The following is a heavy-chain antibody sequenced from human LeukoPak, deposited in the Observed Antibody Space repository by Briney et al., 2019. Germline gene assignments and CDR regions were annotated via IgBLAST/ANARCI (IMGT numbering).Heavy chain of an antibody. J-gene: IGHJ4*02. CDR1: GGSFSGYY. Sequence: SETLSLTCAVYGGSFSGYYWSWIRQPPGKGLEWIGEISHSGSTNYNPSLKSRVTISVDTSKNQFSLKLSSVTAADTAVYYCARRRDYDILTGYPEYYFDYWGQGTLVTVSS. CDR2: ISHSGST. D-gene: IGHD3-9*01. V-gene: IGHV4-34*01. CDR3: ARRRDYDILTGYPEYYFDY.